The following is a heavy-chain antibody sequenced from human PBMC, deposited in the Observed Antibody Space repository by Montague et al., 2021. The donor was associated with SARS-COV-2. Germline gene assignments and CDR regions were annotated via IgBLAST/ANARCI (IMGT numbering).Heavy chain of an antibody. V-gene: IGHV4-39*01. CDR2: INFSGKT. J-gene: IGHJ4*02. CDR3: ARYSVAGTRYFDF. D-gene: IGHD6-19*01. CDR1: GGSISSSSYY. Sequence: SETLSLTRTVSGGSISSSSYYWGWVRRPPGKGLEWIGSINFSGKTYYXPSLKSRVTISVDTSKDQFSLKLSSVTAADTAVYYCARYSVAGTRYFDFWGQGTLVTVSS.